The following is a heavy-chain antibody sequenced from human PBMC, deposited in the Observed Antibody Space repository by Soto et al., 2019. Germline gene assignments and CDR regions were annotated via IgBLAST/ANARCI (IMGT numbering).Heavy chain of an antibody. CDR2: ISSSGSTI. V-gene: IGHV3-48*03. CDR3: VRERVFNEGGRYYYYGMDV. D-gene: IGHD6-6*01. CDR1: GFTFSSYE. J-gene: IGHJ6*02. Sequence: PGGSLRLSCAASGFTFSSYEMNWVRQAPGKGLEWVSYISSSGSTIYYADSVKGRFTISRDNAKNSLYLQMNSLRAEDTAVYYCVRERVFNEGGRYYYYGMDVWGQGTTVTVSS.